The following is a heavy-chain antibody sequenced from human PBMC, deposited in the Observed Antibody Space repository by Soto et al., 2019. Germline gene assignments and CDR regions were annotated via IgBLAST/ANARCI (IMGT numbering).Heavy chain of an antibody. V-gene: IGHV4-34*01. Sequence: QVQLQQWGAGLLKPSETLSLTCAVYGGSFGGYYWSWIRQPPGKGLEWIGEMHQSGSTKYNPSLKSRVTLSLDTSQNQFSLKMSSVTAAHTAMYYCARRVVPAALGLWGRGTLVTVSS. J-gene: IGHJ2*01. CDR2: MHQSGST. CDR1: GGSFGGYY. CDR3: ARRVVPAALGL. D-gene: IGHD2-2*01.